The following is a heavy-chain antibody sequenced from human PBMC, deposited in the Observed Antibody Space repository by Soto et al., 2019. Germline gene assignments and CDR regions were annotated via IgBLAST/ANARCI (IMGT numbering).Heavy chain of an antibody. CDR3: AKVGGLVPAAKYYYGLDV. CDR2: ISYDGRVE. J-gene: IGHJ6*02. D-gene: IGHD2-2*01. CDR1: GFTFSGFG. Sequence: QVQLVESGGGVVQPGRSLRLSCAGSGFTFSGFGIHWVRQAPGKGLEWLALISYDGRVEYYPESVKGRFTISRDNSKNTAFLQMNSLRNDDTAVYYCAKVGGLVPAAKYYYGLDVWGQGTTVTVS. V-gene: IGHV3-30*18.